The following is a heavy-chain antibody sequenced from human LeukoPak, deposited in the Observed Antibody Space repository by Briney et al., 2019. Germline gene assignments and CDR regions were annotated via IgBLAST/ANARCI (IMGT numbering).Heavy chain of an antibody. J-gene: IGHJ4*02. CDR3: ARDRMGATPNFDY. CDR2: IIPILGIA. D-gene: IGHD1-26*01. CDR1: GGTFSSYT. Sequence: VASVKVSCKASGGTFSSYTISWVRQAPGQELEWMGRIIPILGIANYAQKFQGRVTITADKSTSTAYMELSSLRSEDTAVYYCARDRMGATPNFDYWGQGTLVTVSS. V-gene: IGHV1-69*04.